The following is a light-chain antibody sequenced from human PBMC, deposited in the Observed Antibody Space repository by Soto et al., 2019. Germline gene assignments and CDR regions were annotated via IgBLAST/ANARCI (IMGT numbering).Light chain of an antibody. Sequence: DIQMTQSPSTLSAFVGDRVTITCRASQSLSSWLAWCQQKPGKAPKLLIYAASSLQSGVPSRFSGSGSGTDFTLTISSLQSEDFAVYYCQQYNNWPWTFGQGTKVDIK. V-gene: IGKV1-5*01. J-gene: IGKJ1*01. CDR2: AAS. CDR1: QSLSSW. CDR3: QQYNNWPWT.